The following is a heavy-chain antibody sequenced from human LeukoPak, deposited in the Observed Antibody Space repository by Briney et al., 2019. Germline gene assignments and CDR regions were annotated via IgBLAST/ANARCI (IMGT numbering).Heavy chain of an antibody. CDR1: GGSFSGYY. CDR3: AKGAGGFSYYNWFDP. D-gene: IGHD5-18*01. J-gene: IGHJ5*02. Sequence: SETLSLTCAVYGGSFSGYYWSWIRQPPGKGLEWIGEINHSGSTNYNPSLKSRVTISVDTSKNQFSLKLASVTAADTAIYYCAKGAGGFSYYNWFDPWGQGTLVTVSS. V-gene: IGHV4-34*01. CDR2: INHSGST.